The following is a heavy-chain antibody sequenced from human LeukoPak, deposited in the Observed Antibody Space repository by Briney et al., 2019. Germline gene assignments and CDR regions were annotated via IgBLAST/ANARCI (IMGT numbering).Heavy chain of an antibody. CDR3: ARHYYDSSGYYRIDY. Sequence: GGSLRLSCAASGFTFSSYGMHWVRQAPGKGLEWVAFIRYDGSNKYYADSVKGRFTISRDNAKNTLYLQMNSLRAEDTAVYYCARHYYDSSGYYRIDYWGQGTLVTVSS. J-gene: IGHJ4*02. D-gene: IGHD3-22*01. CDR2: IRYDGSNK. V-gene: IGHV3-30*02. CDR1: GFTFSSYG.